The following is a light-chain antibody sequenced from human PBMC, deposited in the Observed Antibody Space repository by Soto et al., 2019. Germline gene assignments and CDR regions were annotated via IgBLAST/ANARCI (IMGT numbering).Light chain of an antibody. Sequence: QSVLTQPASVSGSPGQSITISCTGTSSDVGIYNYVSWYQQHPGKAPKLMIYQVTNRPSGVSNRFSGSKSGNTASLTISGLQAEDEADCYCSSYTGSTNYVFGTGTKVTVL. V-gene: IGLV2-14*01. CDR3: SSYTGSTNYV. J-gene: IGLJ1*01. CDR2: QVT. CDR1: SSDVGIYNY.